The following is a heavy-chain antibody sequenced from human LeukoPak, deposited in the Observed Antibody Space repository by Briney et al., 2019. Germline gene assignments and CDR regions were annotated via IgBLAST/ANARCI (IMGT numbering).Heavy chain of an antibody. CDR2: ISYDGSNK. CDR3: AKNRVSLWFGEFDY. CDR1: GFTFSSYG. D-gene: IGHD3-10*01. Sequence: PGGSLRLSCAASGFTFSSYGMHWVRQAPGKGLEWVALISYDGSNKYYADSVKGRFTISRDNSKNTLYLQMNSLRAEDTAVYYCAKNRVSLWFGEFDYWGQGTLVTVSS. J-gene: IGHJ4*02. V-gene: IGHV3-30*18.